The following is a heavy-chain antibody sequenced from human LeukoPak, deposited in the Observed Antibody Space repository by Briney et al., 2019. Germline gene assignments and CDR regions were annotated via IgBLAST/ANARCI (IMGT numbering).Heavy chain of an antibody. D-gene: IGHD4-23*01. J-gene: IGHJ4*02. V-gene: IGHV3-74*01. CDR2: IKSDGSSA. Sequence: PGGSLRLSCAASGFTSSSYWMHWVRQAPGKGLVWVSRIKSDGSSASYADSVKGRFTISRDNAKNTLYLQMNSLRAEDTAVYYCARDLRTPSDTNIAIDYWGQGTLVTVSS. CDR1: GFTSSSYW. CDR3: ARDLRTPSDTNIAIDY.